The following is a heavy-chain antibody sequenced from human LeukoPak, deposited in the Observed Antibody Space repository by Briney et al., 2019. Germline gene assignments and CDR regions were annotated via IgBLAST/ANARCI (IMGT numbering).Heavy chain of an antibody. CDR2: ILSSGST. V-gene: IGHV4-4*09. D-gene: IGHD3-3*02. CDR3: ARRVISEFSIDKGNWLDP. J-gene: IGHJ5*02. CDR1: GDSISNYY. Sequence: SETLSLTCSVSGDSISNYYWNWIRQSPGKGLEWIGYILSSGSTHHNPSLASRISLSMDPSKNQFPLKLSSVTAADTAVYYCARRVISEFSIDKGNWLDPWGQGTLVTVSS.